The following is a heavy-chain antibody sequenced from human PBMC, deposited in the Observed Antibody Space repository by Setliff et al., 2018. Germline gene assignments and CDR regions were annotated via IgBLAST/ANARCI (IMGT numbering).Heavy chain of an antibody. CDR1: GGSFSNYY. V-gene: IGHV4-34*01. Sequence: PSETLSLTCVVYGGSFSNYYWSWIRQPPGKGLEWIGEINHSGSTNYNPSLKSRVTISVDTAKNQFSLKLTSVTAADTAVYYCARTGTYRYFDYWGQGTRVTVSS. D-gene: IGHD1-1*01. CDR3: ARTGTYRYFDY. J-gene: IGHJ4*02. CDR2: INHSGST.